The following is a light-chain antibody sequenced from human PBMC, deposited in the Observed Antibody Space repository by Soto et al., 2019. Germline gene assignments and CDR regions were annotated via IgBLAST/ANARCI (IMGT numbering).Light chain of an antibody. CDR1: QSVSSSY. V-gene: IGKV3-20*01. Sequence: EIVLTQSPGTLSLSPGERATLSCRASQSVSSSYLAWYQQKPGQAPRLLIYGASSRATGIPHRFIGSGSGTDFTLTISRLEPEDFAVYYCQQYGSSPYTFGQGTKLEIK. CDR3: QQYGSSPYT. CDR2: GAS. J-gene: IGKJ2*01.